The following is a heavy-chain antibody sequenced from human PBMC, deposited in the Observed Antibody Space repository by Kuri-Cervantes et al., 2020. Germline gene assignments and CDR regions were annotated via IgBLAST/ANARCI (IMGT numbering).Heavy chain of an antibody. D-gene: IGHD6-6*01. V-gene: IGHV3-30*01. CDR1: GFTFSSYT. Sequence: GESLKISCAASGFTFSSYTMHWVRQAPGKGLEWVALISYDGSNKYYADSVKGRFTISRDNSKNTLYLQVNSLRAEDTAVYYCARGESFEYSSSSLVDAFDIWGQGTMVTVSS. CDR3: ARGESFEYSSSSLVDAFDI. CDR2: ISYDGSNK. J-gene: IGHJ3*02.